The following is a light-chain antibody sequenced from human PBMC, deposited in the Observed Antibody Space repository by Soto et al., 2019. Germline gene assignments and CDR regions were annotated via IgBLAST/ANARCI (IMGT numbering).Light chain of an antibody. Sequence: SALTQPRSVSGSPGQSVTISCTGTSSDVGGYNYVSWYQHHPGKAPKLMIYDVDKRPSGVPGRFSGSKSGNTASLTISGLQAEDEADYYCCSYAGSYPFVFGTGTKVTVL. V-gene: IGLV2-11*01. J-gene: IGLJ1*01. CDR2: DVD. CDR1: SSDVGGYNY. CDR3: CSYAGSYPFV.